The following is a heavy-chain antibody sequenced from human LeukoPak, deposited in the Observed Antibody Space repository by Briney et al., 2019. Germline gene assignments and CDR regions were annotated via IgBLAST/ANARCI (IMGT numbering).Heavy chain of an antibody. J-gene: IGHJ6*03. D-gene: IGHD2-2*01. Sequence: PSQTLSLTCTVSGGSISSGSYYWNWIRQPAGKGLEWIGRIYSSGSTNYNPSLKSRVTISVDTSKNQFSLRLRSVTAADTAVYYCARDLERTIVVGTIYYYYMDVWGKGTTVTVSS. CDR3: ARDLERTIVVGTIYYYYMDV. CDR2: IYSSGST. CDR1: GGSISSGSYY. V-gene: IGHV4-61*02.